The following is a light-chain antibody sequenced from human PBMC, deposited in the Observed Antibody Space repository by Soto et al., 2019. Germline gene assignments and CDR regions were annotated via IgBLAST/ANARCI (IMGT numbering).Light chain of an antibody. V-gene: IGKV3-20*01. J-gene: IGKJ1*01. CDR1: QSVSSSY. CDR2: GAS. Sequence: DIVLTQSPGTLSLSPGERATLSCRASQSVSSSYLAWYQQKPGQAPRLLIHGASSRATGIPDRFSGSGSGTDFTLTISRLEPEDFAVYYCQQYNNWPRTFGQGTKVDIK. CDR3: QQYNNWPRT.